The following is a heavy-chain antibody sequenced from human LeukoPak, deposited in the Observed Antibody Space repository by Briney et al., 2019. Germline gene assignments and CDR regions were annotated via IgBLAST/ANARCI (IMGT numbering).Heavy chain of an antibody. Sequence: PGGSLRLSCVVSGFTFSSYAMSWVRQAPGKGLEWVANIKQDGSEKYYVDSVKGRFTISRDNAKNSLYLQMNSLRAEDTAVYYCARRRYSGSSQHFDYWGQGTLVTVSS. CDR2: IKQDGSEK. CDR3: ARRRYSGSSQHFDY. J-gene: IGHJ4*02. V-gene: IGHV3-7*01. CDR1: GFTFSSYA. D-gene: IGHD1-26*01.